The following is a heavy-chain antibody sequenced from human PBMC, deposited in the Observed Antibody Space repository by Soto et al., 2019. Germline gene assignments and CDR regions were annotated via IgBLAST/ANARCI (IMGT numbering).Heavy chain of an antibody. V-gene: IGHV4-34*01. CDR1: GGSFNGYY. CDR3: ATNRGFDFYYFDS. Sequence: PSETLSLTCAVYGGSFNGYYWSWIRQPPGKGLEWIGEINHSGSTNYNPSLKSRVTISVDLSKNQFSLRLTSVTAADTAVYYCATNRGFDFYYFDSWGQGAQVTVSS. J-gene: IGHJ4*02. CDR2: INHSGST. D-gene: IGHD5-12*01.